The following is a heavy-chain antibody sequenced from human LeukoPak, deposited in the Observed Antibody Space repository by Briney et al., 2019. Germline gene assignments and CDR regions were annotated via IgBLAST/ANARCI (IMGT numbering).Heavy chain of an antibody. Sequence: ASVKVSCKASGYTFTSYDINWVRQATGQGLEWMGWMNPNSGNTGYAQKFQSRVTMTRNTSISIAYMELSSLRSEDTAVYYCARGEGGDIVVVLAAGWGMDVWGQGTTVTVSS. CDR1: GYTFTSYD. V-gene: IGHV1-8*01. CDR3: ARGEGGDIVVVLAAGWGMDV. J-gene: IGHJ6*02. CDR2: MNPNSGNT. D-gene: IGHD2-2*01.